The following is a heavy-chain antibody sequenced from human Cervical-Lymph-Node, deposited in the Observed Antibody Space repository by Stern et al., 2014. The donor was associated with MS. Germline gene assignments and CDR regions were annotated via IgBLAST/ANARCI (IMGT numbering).Heavy chain of an antibody. Sequence: VQLVESGPGLVKPSETLSLTCTVSGGSISSYYWSWIRQPPGKGLEWIGYIYYSGSTNYNPSLKSRVTISVDTSKNQFSLKLSSVTAADTAVYYCARGAADGPDYWGKGTLVTVSS. V-gene: IGHV4-59*01. CDR1: GGSISSYY. D-gene: IGHD6-25*01. J-gene: IGHJ4*02. CDR3: ARGAADGPDY. CDR2: IYYSGST.